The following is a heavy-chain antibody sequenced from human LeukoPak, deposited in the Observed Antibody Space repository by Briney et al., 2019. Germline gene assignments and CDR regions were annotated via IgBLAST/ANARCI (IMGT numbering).Heavy chain of an antibody. CDR1: GGSISSYY. CDR3: AREYIGYSYERYFDY. CDR2: IYYSGST. V-gene: IGHV4-59*01. D-gene: IGHD5-18*01. J-gene: IGHJ4*02. Sequence: SETLSLTCTVSGGSISSYYWSWIRQPPGKGLEWIGYIYYSGSTNYNPSLKSRVTISVDTSKNQFSLKLSSVTAADTAVYYCAREYIGYSYERYFDYWGQGTLVTVSS.